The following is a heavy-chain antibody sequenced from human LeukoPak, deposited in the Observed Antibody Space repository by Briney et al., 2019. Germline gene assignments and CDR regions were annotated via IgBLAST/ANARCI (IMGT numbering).Heavy chain of an antibody. CDR2: ISSSGSTI. CDR1: GFTFSSYE. CDR3: AKAVGATPMKYYYYYYMDV. Sequence: GGSLRLSCAASGFTFSSYEMNWVRQAPGKGLEWVSYISSSGSTIYYADSVKGRFTISRDNSKNTLYLQMNSLRAEDTAVYYCAKAVGATPMKYYYYYYMDVWGKGTTVTISS. J-gene: IGHJ6*03. V-gene: IGHV3-48*03. D-gene: IGHD1-26*01.